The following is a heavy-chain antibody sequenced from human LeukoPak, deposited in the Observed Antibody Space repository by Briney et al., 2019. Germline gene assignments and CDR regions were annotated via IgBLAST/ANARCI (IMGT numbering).Heavy chain of an antibody. D-gene: IGHD5-18*01. Sequence: GGSLRLSCAASGFTFSSYSMNWVRQAPGKGLEWVSSISSSSSYIYYADSVKGRFTISRDNAKNSLYLQMNSLRAEDTAVYYCATDQNSYGGFDYWGQGTLVTVSS. CDR2: ISSSSSYI. CDR3: ATDQNSYGGFDY. CDR1: GFTFSSYS. V-gene: IGHV3-21*01. J-gene: IGHJ4*02.